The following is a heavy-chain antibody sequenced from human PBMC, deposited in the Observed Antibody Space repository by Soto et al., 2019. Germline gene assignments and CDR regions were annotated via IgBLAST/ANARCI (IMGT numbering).Heavy chain of an antibody. J-gene: IGHJ4*02. V-gene: IGHV1-18*01. CDR2: TSSNNGKT. D-gene: IGHD5-12*01. Sequence: SVKVSCKTSGYSFTTYGISWVRQAPGQGLEWMGWTSSNNGKTKYAQKFQGRVTMTTDKSTNTVHMELRSLRSGDTAVYYCARTSVAQSEDYFDYWGQGTLVTVSS. CDR3: ARTSVAQSEDYFDY. CDR1: GYSFTTYG.